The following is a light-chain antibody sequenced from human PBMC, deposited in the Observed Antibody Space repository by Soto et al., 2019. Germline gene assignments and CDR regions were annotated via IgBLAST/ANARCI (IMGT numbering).Light chain of an antibody. CDR3: QHYNICPHMLA. J-gene: IGKJ4*01. Sequence: DIVLTQSPATLSASPGKRATLSCRASQSVSSNLAWYQQKPGQAPRLLIYDTSTRATAIPARFSGSGSGTEFTLTISSLQSEDFAVYYCQHYNICPHMLAFGGGTKVEI. CDR2: DTS. CDR1: QSVSSN. V-gene: IGKV3-15*01.